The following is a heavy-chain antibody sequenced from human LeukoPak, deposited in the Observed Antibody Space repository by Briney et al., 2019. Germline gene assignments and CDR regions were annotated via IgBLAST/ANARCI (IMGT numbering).Heavy chain of an antibody. J-gene: IGHJ5*02. CDR2: IYWNDDK. V-gene: IGHV2-5*01. Sequence: SGPTLVKPTQTLTLTCTFSGFSLSTSGVGVGWIRQPPGKALEWLALIYWNDDKRYSPSLKSRLTITKDTSKNQVVLTMTNMDPVYTDTYYAAHRPAYSGTWFEVFDPWGQDTLVSVNS. CDR1: GFSLSTSGVG. D-gene: IGHD6-13*01. CDR3: AHRPAYSGTWFEVFDP.